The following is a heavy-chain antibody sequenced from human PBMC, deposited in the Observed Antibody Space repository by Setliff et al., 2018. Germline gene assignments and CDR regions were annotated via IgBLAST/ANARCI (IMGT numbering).Heavy chain of an antibody. CDR3: AGGYPSNFDY. CDR1: GFTFSIFA. CDR2: ISDSSHEM. J-gene: IGHJ4*02. V-gene: IGHV3-21*05. Sequence: GSLRLSCAASGFTFSIFAMKWVRQTPGRGLEWVSFISDSSHEMYYADSVKGRFTISRDNAKNSLYLEMNSLRAEDTAIYYCAGGYPSNFDYWGQGTLVTVSS. D-gene: IGHD3-22*01.